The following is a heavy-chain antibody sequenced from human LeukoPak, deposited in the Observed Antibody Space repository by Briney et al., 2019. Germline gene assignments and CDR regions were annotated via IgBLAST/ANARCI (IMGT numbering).Heavy chain of an antibody. CDR3: ARTWGLWFGESIPTPDFDY. J-gene: IGHJ4*02. Sequence: GASVKVSCKASGGTFGSYAISWVRQAPGQGLEWMGGIIPIFGAANYAQKFQGRVTITADESASTAYMELSSLRSEDTAMYYCARTWGLWFGESIPTPDFDYWGQGTLVTVSS. CDR1: GGTFGSYA. V-gene: IGHV1-69*13. CDR2: IIPIFGAA. D-gene: IGHD3-10*01.